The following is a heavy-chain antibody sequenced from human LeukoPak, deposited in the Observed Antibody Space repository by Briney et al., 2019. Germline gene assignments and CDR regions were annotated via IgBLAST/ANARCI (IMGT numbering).Heavy chain of an antibody. J-gene: IGHJ4*02. CDR1: GFTFSSYE. CDR3: ARDSSGIAARQAYFDY. CDR2: ISSSGSTI. D-gene: IGHD6-6*01. V-gene: IGHV3-48*03. Sequence: GGSLRLSCAASGFTFSSYEMNWVRQAPEKGLEWISYISSSGSTIYYADSVKGRFTISRDNAKNSLYLQLNSLRAEDTAVYYCARDSSGIAARQAYFDYWGQGTLVTVSS.